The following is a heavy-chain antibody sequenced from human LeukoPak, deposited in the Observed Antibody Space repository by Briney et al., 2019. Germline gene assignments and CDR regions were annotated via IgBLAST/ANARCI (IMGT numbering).Heavy chain of an antibody. CDR2: IYYSGST. Sequence: SETLSLTCTVSGGSISSYYWSWIRQPPGKGLEWIGYIYYSGSTNYNPSLKRRVTISVDTSKNQFSLKLSSVTAADTAVYYCARHNGRGYYYGSGTKASGWFDPWGQGTLVTVSS. CDR3: ARHNGRGYYYGSGTKASGWFDP. D-gene: IGHD3-10*01. J-gene: IGHJ5*02. CDR1: GGSISSYY. V-gene: IGHV4-59*01.